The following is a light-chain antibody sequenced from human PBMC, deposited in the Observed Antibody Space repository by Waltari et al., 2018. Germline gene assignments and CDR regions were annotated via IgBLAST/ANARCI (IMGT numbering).Light chain of an antibody. Sequence: SVSGSPGQSVTISCTGASSDVGSNNRVSWYQQPPGTAPKLIIHDVDKRPSGVPDRFSGSKSGNTASLTISGLQGEDEADYYCCSYAGRYTWVFGGGTKLTVL. CDR1: SSDVGSNNR. CDR2: DVD. J-gene: IGLJ3*02. CDR3: CSYAGRYTWV. V-gene: IGLV2-11*01.